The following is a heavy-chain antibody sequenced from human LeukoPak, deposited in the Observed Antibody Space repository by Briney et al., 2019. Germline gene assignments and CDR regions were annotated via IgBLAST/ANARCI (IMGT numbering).Heavy chain of an antibody. J-gene: IGHJ4*02. V-gene: IGHV3-48*04. D-gene: IGHD6-13*01. CDR2: ISSSSSTI. Sequence: PGGSLRLSCAASGFTFSSYSMNWVRQAPGKGLEWVSYISSSSSTIYYADSVKGRFTISRDNAKNSLYLQMNSLRAEDTAVYYCAREHPAAAGTWDYWGQGTLVTVSS. CDR3: AREHPAAAGTWDY. CDR1: GFTFSSYS.